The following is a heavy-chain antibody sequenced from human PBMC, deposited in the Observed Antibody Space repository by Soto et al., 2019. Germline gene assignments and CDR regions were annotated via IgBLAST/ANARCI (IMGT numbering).Heavy chain of an antibody. CDR2: ISAYNGNT. Sequence: GASVKFSCKASGYTFTSYGISWVRQAPGQGLEWMGWISAYNGNTNYAQKLQGRVTMTTDTSTSTAYMELRSLRSDDTAVYYCATTVTANWFDPWGQGTLVTVPQ. D-gene: IGHD4-17*01. J-gene: IGHJ5*02. CDR3: ATTVTANWFDP. V-gene: IGHV1-18*04. CDR1: GYTFTSYG.